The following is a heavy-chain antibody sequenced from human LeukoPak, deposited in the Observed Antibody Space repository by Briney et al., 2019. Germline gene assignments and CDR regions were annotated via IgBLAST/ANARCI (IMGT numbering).Heavy chain of an antibody. J-gene: IGHJ4*02. CDR1: GGSFSGYY. V-gene: IGHV4-34*01. D-gene: IGHD3-3*01. Sequence: SETLSLTCAVYGGSFSGYYWSWIRQPPGKGLEWIGEINHSGSTNYNPSLKRRVTISVDTSKNQFSLKLSSVTAADTAVYYCARAIWSPSIRLDYWGQGTLVTVSS. CDR3: ARAIWSPSIRLDY. CDR2: INHSGST.